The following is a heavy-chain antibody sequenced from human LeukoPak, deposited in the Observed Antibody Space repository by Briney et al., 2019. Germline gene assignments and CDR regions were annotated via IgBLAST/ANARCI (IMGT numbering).Heavy chain of an antibody. CDR3: AKAYGDYPPGTVDY. D-gene: IGHD4-17*01. V-gene: IGHV3-23*01. CDR1: GFTFSNYG. Sequence: GGTLRLSCAASGFTFSNYGMNWVRQAPGKGLEWVSGISGGGGSTYYADSVKGRFTISRDNAKNSLYLQMNSLRAEDTAVYYCAKAYGDYPPGTVDYWGQGTLVTVSS. CDR2: ISGGGGST. J-gene: IGHJ4*02.